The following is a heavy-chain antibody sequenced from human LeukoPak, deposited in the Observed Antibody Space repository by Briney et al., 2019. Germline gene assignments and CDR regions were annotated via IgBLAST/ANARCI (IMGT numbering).Heavy chain of an antibody. J-gene: IGHJ4*02. D-gene: IGHD1-26*01. V-gene: IGHV3-21*04. CDR1: GFSFRSYS. CDR2: STTSSSPI. Sequence: PGGSLRLSCAGSGFSFRSYSMNWVRQAPGKGLEWVSFSTTSSSPISYADSVKGRFTMSRDNAKNLLYLQMNSLRAEDTALYHCARGGSWVGAIYFDYWGQGTLVTVSS. CDR3: ARGGSWVGAIYFDY.